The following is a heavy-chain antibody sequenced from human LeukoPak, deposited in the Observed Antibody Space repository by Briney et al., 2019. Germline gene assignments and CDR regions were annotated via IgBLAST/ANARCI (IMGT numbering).Heavy chain of an antibody. CDR1: GFTFSNAW. J-gene: IGHJ4*02. CDR2: IKSKTDGGTT. V-gene: IGHV3-15*01. Sequence: GGSLRLSCAASGFTFSNAWISWVRQAPGKGLEWVGRIKSKTDGGTTDYAAPVKGRFTISRDDSKNTLYLQMNSLKTEDTAVYYCTTEPKVAAPLTYWGQGTLVTVSS. CDR3: TTEPKVAAPLTY. D-gene: IGHD6-19*01.